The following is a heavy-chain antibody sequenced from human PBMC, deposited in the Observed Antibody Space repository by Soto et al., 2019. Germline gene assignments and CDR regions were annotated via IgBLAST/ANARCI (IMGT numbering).Heavy chain of an antibody. CDR3: TRASYSSRWYWYFDY. V-gene: IGHV6-1*01. CDR2: THYRSKWYH. Sequence: PSQTLSLTCAISGDSVSSNSAAWNWIRQSPSRGLEWLGRTHYRSKWYHDYALSVKSRISINPDTSKNQISLQLNSVTPEDTAVYYCTRASYSSRWYWYFDYWGQGSLVTVSS. CDR1: GDSVSSNSAA. J-gene: IGHJ4*02. D-gene: IGHD6-13*01.